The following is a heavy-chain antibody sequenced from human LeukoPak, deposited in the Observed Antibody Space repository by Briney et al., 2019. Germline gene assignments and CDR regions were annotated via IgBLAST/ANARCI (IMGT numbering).Heavy chain of an antibody. V-gene: IGHV3-66*01. CDR1: GLTCSSNF. Sequence: GGSLRLSCAASGLTCSSNFMSWVRQAPGKGLEWVSAIYSGGSTFYSASVRGRFNISRDNSKKTIFLQMSSLRVEDAAVYYCASSGTASRGAMDVWGQGTTVTVSS. CDR3: ASSGTASRGAMDV. J-gene: IGHJ6*02. CDR2: IYSGGST. D-gene: IGHD1-1*01.